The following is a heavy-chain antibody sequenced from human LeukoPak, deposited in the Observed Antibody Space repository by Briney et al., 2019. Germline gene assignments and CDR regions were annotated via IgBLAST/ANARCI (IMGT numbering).Heavy chain of an antibody. CDR2: IHPGDSET. D-gene: IGHD2-15*01. J-gene: IGHJ4*02. CDR3: ARGPRIYLLDY. Sequence: GESLKISCKVSGYSFTSYWIGWVRQMPGKGLEWVGIIHPGDSETRCSPSFQGQVTISADKSINTAYLQWNSLKASDTAMYYCARGPRIYLLDYWGQGTLVTVSS. V-gene: IGHV5-51*01. CDR1: GYSFTSYW.